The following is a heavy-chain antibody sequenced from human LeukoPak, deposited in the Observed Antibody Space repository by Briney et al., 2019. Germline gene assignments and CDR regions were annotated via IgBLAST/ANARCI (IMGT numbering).Heavy chain of an antibody. CDR1: GFTVSSNY. Sequence: GGSLRLSCAASGFTVSSNYMSWVRQAPGKGLEWVSSISSSSSYIYYADSVKGRFTISRDNAKNSLYLQMNSLRAEDTAVYYCARYSSSSTWGQGTLVTVSS. V-gene: IGHV3-21*01. D-gene: IGHD6-13*01. CDR2: ISSSSSYI. J-gene: IGHJ5*02. CDR3: ARYSSSST.